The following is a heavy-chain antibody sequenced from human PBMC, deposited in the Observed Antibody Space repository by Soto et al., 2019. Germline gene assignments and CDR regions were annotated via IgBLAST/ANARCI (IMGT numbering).Heavy chain of an antibody. V-gene: IGHV3-21*01. D-gene: IGHD2-2*01. CDR3: AREDSIIIPTVSDF. Sequence: PGGSLRLSXAVSGFYFNNYGINWVRQAPGKGLEWVSSVSKSGYTYYSDSVKGRFTISRDNAKNSVSLQMNSLRAEDTAVYYCAREDSIIIPTVSDFWGQGTLVTVSS. CDR1: GFYFNNYG. J-gene: IGHJ4*02. CDR2: VSKSGYT.